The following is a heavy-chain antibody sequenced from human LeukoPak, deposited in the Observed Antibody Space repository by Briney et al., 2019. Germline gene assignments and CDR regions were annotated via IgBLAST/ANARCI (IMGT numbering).Heavy chain of an antibody. D-gene: IGHD3-10*01. CDR2: IYTSGST. CDR3: ARVFIGAPLVAPGLDV. CDR1: GGSISSGSYY. Sequence: PSQTLSLTCTVSGGSISSGSYYWSWIRQPAGKGLEWIGRIYTSGSTNYNPSLKSRVTMSVDTSKNQFSLKLSSVTAADTAVYYCARVFIGAPLVAPGLDVWGKGTTVTVSS. J-gene: IGHJ6*04. V-gene: IGHV4-61*02.